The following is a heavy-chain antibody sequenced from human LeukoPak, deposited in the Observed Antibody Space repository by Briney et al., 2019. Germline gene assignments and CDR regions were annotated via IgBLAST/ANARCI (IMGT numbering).Heavy chain of an antibody. J-gene: IGHJ4*02. CDR1: GFMFSESW. V-gene: IGHV3-7*01. CDR3: AREKGGILWFGELL. D-gene: IGHD3-10*01. Sequence: ESGGSLRLSCVASGFMFSESWMNWVRQAPGKGLEWVANIKHDRDEKHYADSVKGRFTISRDNAKNTLYLQMDRLRVDDTAVHYCAREKGGILWFGELLGGQGTLVTVSS. CDR2: IKHDRDEK.